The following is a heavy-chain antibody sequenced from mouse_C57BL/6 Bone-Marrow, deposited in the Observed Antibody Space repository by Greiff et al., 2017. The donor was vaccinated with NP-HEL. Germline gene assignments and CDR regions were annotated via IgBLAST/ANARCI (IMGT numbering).Heavy chain of an antibody. CDR1: GFTFSSYG. D-gene: IGHD2-2*01. CDR3: ARGDYGYDRDWYFDV. J-gene: IGHJ1*03. Sequence: EVKLVESGGDLVKPGGSLKLSCAASGFTFSSYGMSWVRQTPDKRLEWVATISSGGSYTYSPDSVKGRFTISRDNAKNTLYLQMSSLKSEDTAMYYCARGDYGYDRDWYFDVWGTGTTVTVSS. CDR2: ISSGGSYT. V-gene: IGHV5-6*01.